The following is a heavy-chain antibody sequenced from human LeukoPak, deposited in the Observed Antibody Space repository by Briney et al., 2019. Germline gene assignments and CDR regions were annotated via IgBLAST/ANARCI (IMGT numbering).Heavy chain of an antibody. Sequence: GGSLKISCEASGYTFVNYWIGWVRQMPGKGLEWMGIIYAGDSDTRYGPSFQGQVTISVDKSVNTAYLQFTRLKASDTAIYFCARAIDYDPFDYWGQGTLVTVSS. CDR2: IYAGDSDT. V-gene: IGHV5-51*01. CDR1: GYTFVNYW. CDR3: ARAIDYDPFDY. J-gene: IGHJ4*02. D-gene: IGHD3-22*01.